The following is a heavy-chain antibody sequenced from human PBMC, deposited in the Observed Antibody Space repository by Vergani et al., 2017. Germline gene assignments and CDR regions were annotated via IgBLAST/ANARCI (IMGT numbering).Heavy chain of an antibody. Sequence: QVQLQESGPGLVKPSQTLSLTCTVSGRSISSGIYYWNWIRQHPGKGLEWIGYIYYSGSTYYNPSLKSRVTISVDTSKNQFSLKLRSVTAADTAVYFCAREDGPTEPFDIWGQGTTVTVSS. CDR3: AREDGPTEPFDI. D-gene: IGHD5-24*01. CDR2: IYYSGST. V-gene: IGHV4-31*03. CDR1: GRSISSGIYY. J-gene: IGHJ3*02.